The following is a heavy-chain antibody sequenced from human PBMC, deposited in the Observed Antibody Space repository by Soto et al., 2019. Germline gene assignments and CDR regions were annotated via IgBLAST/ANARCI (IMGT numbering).Heavy chain of an antibody. Sequence: SETLSLTCSVSGASVSSSHYWGWIRQPPGKGLEWIGSVSYSGGPYYSPSFKSRITIFVDTSNNQFSLRVRSVTATDTAVYFCAGHYNTGAFFDYWGQGKLVTVSS. CDR1: GASVSSSHY. J-gene: IGHJ4*02. CDR2: VSYSGGP. CDR3: AGHYNTGAFFDY. D-gene: IGHD1-20*01. V-gene: IGHV4-39*01.